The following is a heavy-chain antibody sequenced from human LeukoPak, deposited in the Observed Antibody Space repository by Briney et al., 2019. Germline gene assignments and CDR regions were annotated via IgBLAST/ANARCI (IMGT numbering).Heavy chain of an antibody. Sequence: GGSLRLSCAASGFTFSSYAMSWVRQAPGKGLEWVSAISGSGGSTYYADSVKGRFTISRDNSKNTAYLQMNSLKTEDTAVYYCTRHGTDYGDYLYWGQGTLVTVSS. D-gene: IGHD4-17*01. J-gene: IGHJ4*02. CDR2: ISGSGGST. CDR1: GFTFSSYA. CDR3: TRHGTDYGDYLY. V-gene: IGHV3-23*01.